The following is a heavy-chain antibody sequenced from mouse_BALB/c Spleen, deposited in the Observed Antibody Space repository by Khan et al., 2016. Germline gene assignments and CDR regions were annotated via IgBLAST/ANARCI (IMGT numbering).Heavy chain of an antibody. CDR1: GYSITSDYA. D-gene: IGHD1-2*01. J-gene: IGHJ1*01. CDR2: IRYSGST. CDR3: TRSPTATRYFDV. V-gene: IGHV3-2*02. Sequence: EVQLQESGPGLVKPSQSLSLTCTVTGYSITSDYAWNWIRQFPGNQLEWMGYIRYSGSTTYNPSLKSRISITRDTSKNQFFLQLSSVPTEDTATYYCTRSPTATRYFDVWGAGTTVTVSS.